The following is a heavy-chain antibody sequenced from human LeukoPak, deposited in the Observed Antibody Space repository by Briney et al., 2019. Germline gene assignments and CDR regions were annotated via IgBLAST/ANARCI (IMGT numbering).Heavy chain of an antibody. V-gene: IGHV3-21*01. J-gene: IGHJ3*02. Sequence: GGSLRLSCAASGFTFSSYSMNWVRQAPGKGLEWVSSISSSSSYIYYADSVKGRFTISRDNAKNSLYLQMNSLRAEDTAVYYCAKGGPYDGSGWSYDAFDIWGQGTMVTVSS. D-gene: IGHD6-19*01. CDR3: AKGGPYDGSGWSYDAFDI. CDR2: ISSSSSYI. CDR1: GFTFSSYS.